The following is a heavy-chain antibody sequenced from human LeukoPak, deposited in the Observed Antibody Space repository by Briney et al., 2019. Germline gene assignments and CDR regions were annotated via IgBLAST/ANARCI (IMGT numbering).Heavy chain of an antibody. J-gene: IGHJ4*02. Sequence: GGSLRLSCAAPGFSFSSYEMNWVRQAPGKGLEWVSYISSSGSTIYYADSVKGRFTISRDNAKNSLYLQMNSLRAEDTAVYYCARDHVSWGPDYFDYWGQGTLVTVSS. D-gene: IGHD6-13*01. CDR3: ARDHVSWGPDYFDY. CDR1: GFSFSSYE. CDR2: ISSSGSTI. V-gene: IGHV3-48*03.